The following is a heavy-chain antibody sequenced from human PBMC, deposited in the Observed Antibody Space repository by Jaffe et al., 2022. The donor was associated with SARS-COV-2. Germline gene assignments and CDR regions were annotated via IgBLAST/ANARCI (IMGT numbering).Heavy chain of an antibody. Sequence: EVQLVESGGGLVKPGGSLRLSCAASGFTFSSYSMNWVRQAPGKGLEWVSSISSSSSYIYYADSVKGRFTISRDNAKNSLYLQMNSLRAEDTAVYYCARDTSQLYSYGTLGVDYWGQGTLVTVSS. CDR3: ARDTSQLYSYGTLGVDY. V-gene: IGHV3-21*01. CDR2: ISSSSSYI. CDR1: GFTFSSYS. J-gene: IGHJ4*02. D-gene: IGHD5-18*01.